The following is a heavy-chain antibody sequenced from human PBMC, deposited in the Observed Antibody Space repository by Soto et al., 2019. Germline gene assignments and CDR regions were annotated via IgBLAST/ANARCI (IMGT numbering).Heavy chain of an antibody. J-gene: IGHJ4*02. V-gene: IGHV3-53*01. CDR1: GFTVSSSY. CDR3: ARAPGSSGYSDYFDY. CDR2: IYSGGST. D-gene: IGHD3-22*01. Sequence: EVQLVESGGSLIQPGGSLRLSCAASGFTVSSSYMSWVRQAPGQGLEWVLVIYSGGSTYYADSVKGRFTISRDNSKNTLYLQMNSLRAEDTAVYYCARAPGSSGYSDYFDYWGQGTLVIVSS.